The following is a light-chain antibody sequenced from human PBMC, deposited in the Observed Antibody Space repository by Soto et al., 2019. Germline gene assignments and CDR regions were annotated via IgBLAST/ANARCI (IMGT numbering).Light chain of an antibody. CDR2: GAS. CDR3: QQYGSSPYT. V-gene: IGKV3-20*01. Sequence: EIVLTQSPGTLSLSPGERATLSCRASQSVSSNYLAWYQQKPGQAPRLLIYGASSKATGIPDRFSGSGSGKDFTVTISRLEPEDFEVYYCQQYGSSPYTFGQGTKLE. CDR1: QSVSSNY. J-gene: IGKJ2*01.